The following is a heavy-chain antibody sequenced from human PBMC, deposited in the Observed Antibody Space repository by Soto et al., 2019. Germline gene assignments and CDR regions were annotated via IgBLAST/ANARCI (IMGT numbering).Heavy chain of an antibody. CDR1: GFTFSSYG. V-gene: IGHV3-33*01. J-gene: IGHJ4*02. D-gene: IGHD2-2*01. Sequence: GGSLRLSCAASGFTFSSYGMHWVRQAPGKGLEWVAVIWYDGSNKYYADSVKGRFTISRDNSKNTLYLQMNSLRAEDTAVYYCARDREDIVVVPAAMAFDYWGQGTLVTVSS. CDR2: IWYDGSNK. CDR3: ARDREDIVVVPAAMAFDY.